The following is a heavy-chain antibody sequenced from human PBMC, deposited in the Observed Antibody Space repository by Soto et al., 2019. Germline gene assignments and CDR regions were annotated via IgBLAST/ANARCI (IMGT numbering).Heavy chain of an antibody. V-gene: IGHV3-21*01. Sequence: EVPLVESGGGLVKPGGSLRLSCAASGFTFSTYNMHWVRQAPGKGLEWVSYITSSSSNIYYADSVKGRFTISRDNAKNSLYLQMISLRAEDTAVYYCGLYDALFFDSRGQGTLVTVSS. CDR3: GLYDALFFDS. D-gene: IGHD2-8*01. CDR1: GFTFSTYN. J-gene: IGHJ4*02. CDR2: ITSSSSNI.